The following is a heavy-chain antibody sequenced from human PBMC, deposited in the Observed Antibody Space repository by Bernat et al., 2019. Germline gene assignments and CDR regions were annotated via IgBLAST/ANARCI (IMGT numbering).Heavy chain of an antibody. CDR3: ARGIAVAATSYNWFDP. D-gene: IGHD6-19*01. CDR2: IYHSGSF. J-gene: IGHJ5*02. Sequence: QVQLQESGPGLVKPSGTLSLTCAVSGGSISSSNWWSWVRQPPGKGLEWIGEIYHSGSFKYNPSLKSRVTRSVDKSKNHFSLKLTSVTAADTAVYYCARGIAVAATSYNWFDPWGQGTLVTVSS. CDR1: GGSISSSNW. V-gene: IGHV4-4*02.